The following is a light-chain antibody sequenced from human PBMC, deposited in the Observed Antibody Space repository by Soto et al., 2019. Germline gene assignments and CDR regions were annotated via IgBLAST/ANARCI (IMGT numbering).Light chain of an antibody. J-gene: IGLJ3*02. CDR1: GSNIGSNT. V-gene: IGLV1-44*01. Sequence: QSVLTQPPSASGTPGQRVTISCSGSGSNIGSNTVNWYQHLPGTAPKVLINTNDQRHSGVPDRFSGSKSGTSASLAISGLQSDDEADYYCATWDDNLNGPVFGGGTKLTVL. CDR3: ATWDDNLNGPV. CDR2: TND.